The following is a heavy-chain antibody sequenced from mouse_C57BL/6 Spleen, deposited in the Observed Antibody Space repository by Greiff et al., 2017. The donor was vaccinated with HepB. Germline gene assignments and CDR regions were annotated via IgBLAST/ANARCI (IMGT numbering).Heavy chain of an antibody. Sequence: QVQLQQSGPELVKPGASVKISCKASGYAFSSSWMNWVKQRPGKGLEWIGRIYPGDGDTNYNGKFKGKATLTADKSSSTAYLQLSSLTSEDSAVYFCAREGDGYYPLCFDVWGTGTTVTVSS. CDR1: GYAFSSSW. J-gene: IGHJ1*03. CDR2: IYPGDGDT. V-gene: IGHV1-82*01. D-gene: IGHD2-3*01. CDR3: AREGDGYYPLCFDV.